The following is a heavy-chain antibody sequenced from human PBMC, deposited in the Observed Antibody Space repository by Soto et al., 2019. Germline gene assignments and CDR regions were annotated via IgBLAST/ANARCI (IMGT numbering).Heavy chain of an antibody. Sequence: EVQLLEAGGDLIQPGGSLRLSCAASGFTLSSYTMTWVRQAPGKGLEWVSAINGGGGSTYYADSVKGRFTISRDNSKDTLYLQMNSLRAEDTAVYYCAKDKVCSGGSCYYDYWGQGTLVTVSS. CDR3: AKDKVCSGGSCYYDY. J-gene: IGHJ4*02. CDR2: INGGGGST. CDR1: GFTLSSYT. V-gene: IGHV3-23*01. D-gene: IGHD2-15*01.